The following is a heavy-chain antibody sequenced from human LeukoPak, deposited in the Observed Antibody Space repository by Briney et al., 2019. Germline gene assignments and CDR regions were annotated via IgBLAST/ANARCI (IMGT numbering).Heavy chain of an antibody. V-gene: IGHV4-59*01. D-gene: IGHD4-17*01. CDR3: ARANATVTTMAFDI. CDR1: GGSISSYY. Sequence: SETLSLTCTVSGGSISSYYWSWIRQPPGKGLEWIGYIYYSGSTNYIPSLKSRVTISVDTSKNQFSLKLSSVTAADTAVYYCARANATVTTMAFDIWGQGTMVTVSS. CDR2: IYYSGST. J-gene: IGHJ3*02.